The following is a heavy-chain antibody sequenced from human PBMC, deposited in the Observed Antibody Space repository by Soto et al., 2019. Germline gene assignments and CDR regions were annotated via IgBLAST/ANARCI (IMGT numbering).Heavy chain of an antibody. V-gene: IGHV1-18*01. D-gene: IGHD3-22*01. J-gene: IGHJ4*02. CDR1: GYTFSSYG. CDR3: AREVTPYSYDSSAYNEY. Sequence: GASVQVSCTSSGYTFSSYGISWVRQAPGQGLEWMGWISAYNGNTNSAQKLQGRVTMTTDTSTSTAYMELRSLRSDDTAVYYCAREVTPYSYDSSAYNEYWGQGTLVTVSS. CDR2: ISAYNGNT.